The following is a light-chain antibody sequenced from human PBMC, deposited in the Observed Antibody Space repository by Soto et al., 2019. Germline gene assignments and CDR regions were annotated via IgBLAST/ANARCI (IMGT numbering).Light chain of an antibody. J-gene: IGKJ2*02. CDR1: QSINNW. V-gene: IGKV1-5*03. Sequence: DTQMTQSPSTLSASVGDRVTISCRASQSINNWLAWYQQKPGKAPKLLIYKASNFASGVPSRFSGSASGTDCTLTISSLPPDDLATYYCQQYNGYSGTFGQGTKLEIK. CDR3: QQYNGYSGT. CDR2: KAS.